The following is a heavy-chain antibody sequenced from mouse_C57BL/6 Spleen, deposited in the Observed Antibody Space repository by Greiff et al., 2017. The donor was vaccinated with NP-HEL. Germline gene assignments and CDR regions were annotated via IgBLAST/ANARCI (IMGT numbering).Heavy chain of an antibody. V-gene: IGHV5-17*01. D-gene: IGHD4-1*01. CDR1: GFTFSDYG. Sequence: EVHLVESGGGLVKPGGSLKLSCAASGFTFSDYGMHWVRQAPEKGLEWVAYISSGSSTIYYADTVKGRFTISRDNAKNTLFLQMTSLRSADTAMYYCANNWYYAMDYWGQGTSVTVSS. CDR2: ISSGSSTI. J-gene: IGHJ4*01. CDR3: ANNWYYAMDY.